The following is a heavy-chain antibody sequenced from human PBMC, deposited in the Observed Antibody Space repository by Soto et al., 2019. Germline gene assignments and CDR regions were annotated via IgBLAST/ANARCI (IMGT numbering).Heavy chain of an antibody. CDR3: ARGIPRYCDWLLPPQFDY. CDR2: ISAYNGNT. V-gene: IGHV1-18*01. J-gene: IGHJ4*02. CDR1: GYTFTSYG. D-gene: IGHD3-9*01. Sequence: QVQLVQSGAEVKKPGASVKVSCKASGYTFTSYGISWVRQAPGQGLEWMGWISAYNGNTNYAQKLQGRVTMTTDTSTSTAYMALRSLRSDDTAVYYCARGIPRYCDWLLPPQFDYWGQGTLVTVSS.